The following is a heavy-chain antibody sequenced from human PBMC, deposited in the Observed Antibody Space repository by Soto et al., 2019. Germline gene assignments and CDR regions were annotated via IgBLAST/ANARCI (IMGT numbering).Heavy chain of an antibody. V-gene: IGHV3-30*18. CDR3: AKEVGDIVVVVAATPFDY. J-gene: IGHJ4*02. Sequence: GGSLRLSCAASGFTFSSYGMHWVRQAPGKGLEWVAVISYDGSNKYYADSVKGRFTISRDNSKNTLYLQMNSLRAEDTAVYYCAKEVGDIVVVVAATPFDYWGQGTLVTVSS. D-gene: IGHD2-15*01. CDR1: GFTFSSYG. CDR2: ISYDGSNK.